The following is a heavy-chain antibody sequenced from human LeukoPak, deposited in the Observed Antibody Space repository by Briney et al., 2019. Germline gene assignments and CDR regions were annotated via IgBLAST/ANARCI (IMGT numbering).Heavy chain of an antibody. CDR3: TRDYFWSANHVDV. CDR2: INTKVDGGTT. D-gene: IGHD3-3*01. Sequence: SGGSLRLSCAASGFTLSNAWMSWVRQAPGKGLEWAGRINTKVDGGTTEYAAPVKGRFLISRDDSKNTLYLQMNSLKAEDSAVYYCTRDYFWSANHVDVWGKGTTVAVIS. J-gene: IGHJ6*04. CDR1: GFTLSNAW. V-gene: IGHV3-15*01.